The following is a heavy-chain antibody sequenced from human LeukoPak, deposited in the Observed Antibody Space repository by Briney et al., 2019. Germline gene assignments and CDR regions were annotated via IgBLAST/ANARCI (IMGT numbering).Heavy chain of an antibody. CDR1: GDSVSSNGAA. J-gene: IGHJ6*02. Sequence: SQTLSLTCVISGDSVSSNGAAWNWIRQSASRGLECLGRTYYRSRWYNDYAVSVKSRITINPDTSRNQFSLQLDSVTPEDTAVYYCARETSSLGMDVWGQGTTVTASS. V-gene: IGHV6-1*01. CDR2: TYYRSRWYN. CDR3: ARETSSLGMDV. D-gene: IGHD2-2*01.